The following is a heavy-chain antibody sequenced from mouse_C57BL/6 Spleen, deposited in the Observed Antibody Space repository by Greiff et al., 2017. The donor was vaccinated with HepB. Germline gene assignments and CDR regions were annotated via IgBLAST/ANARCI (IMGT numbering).Heavy chain of an antibody. CDR3: AGYYYGSSYWYFDV. J-gene: IGHJ1*03. D-gene: IGHD1-1*01. CDR2: IDPSDSET. CDR1: GYTFTSYW. V-gene: IGHV1-52*01. Sequence: QVQLQQPGAELVRPGSSVKLSCKASGYTFTSYWMHWVKQRPIQGLEWIGNIDPSDSETHYNQKFKDKATLTVDKSSSTAYMQLSSLTSEDSAVYYCAGYYYGSSYWYFDVWGTGTTVTVSS.